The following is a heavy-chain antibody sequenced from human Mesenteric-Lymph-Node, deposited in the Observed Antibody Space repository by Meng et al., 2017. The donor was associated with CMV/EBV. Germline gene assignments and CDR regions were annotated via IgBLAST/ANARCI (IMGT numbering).Heavy chain of an antibody. CDR3: ARDQYGANSANWFDP. CDR2: IYYSGST. CDR1: GGSITIGSYY. J-gene: IGHJ5*02. V-gene: IGHV4-31*02. Sequence: GGSITIGSYYWSWIRQLPGKGLEWIGYIYYSGSTHYNPSLESRVSMSVDMSKNQLSLKLGSVTAADTAVYYCARDQYGANSANWFDPWGQGTLVTVSS. D-gene: IGHD4/OR15-4a*01.